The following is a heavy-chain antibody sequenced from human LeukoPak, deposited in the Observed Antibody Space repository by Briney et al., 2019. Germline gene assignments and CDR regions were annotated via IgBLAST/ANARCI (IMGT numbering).Heavy chain of an antibody. CDR3: DSSGYLDAFDI. V-gene: IGHV3-15*01. Sequence: GGSLRLSCAASGFTFSNAWMIWVRQAPGKGLEWVGRIKSRTDGGTTDYAALVKGRFTISRDDSKNTLYLQMNSVKTEDTAVYYCDSSGYLDAFDIWGQGTMVTVSS. CDR1: GFTFSNAW. J-gene: IGHJ3*02. D-gene: IGHD3-22*01. CDR2: IKSRTDGGTT.